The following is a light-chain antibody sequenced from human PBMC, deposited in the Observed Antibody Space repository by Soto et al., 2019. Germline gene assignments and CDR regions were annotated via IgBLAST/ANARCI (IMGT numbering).Light chain of an antibody. J-gene: IGLJ1*01. Sequence: QSVLTQPPSASGTPGQRVTISCSGGSSNLGGDYVFWYQKLPGTAPKLLIYTDNQRPSGVPDRFSGSKSGTSASLAISGLRSEDEADYYCAAWDDSLRGLVFGTGTKVTVL. CDR2: TDN. CDR1: SSNLGGDY. CDR3: AAWDDSLRGLV. V-gene: IGLV1-47*02.